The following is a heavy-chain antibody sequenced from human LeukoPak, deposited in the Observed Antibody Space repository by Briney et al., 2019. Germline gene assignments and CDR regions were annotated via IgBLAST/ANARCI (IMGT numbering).Heavy chain of an antibody. J-gene: IGHJ4*02. D-gene: IGHD6-13*01. V-gene: IGHV4-34*01. CDR3: ARSFGSSWIRRGYYLDY. Sequence: SETLSLTCAVYGGSFSGYYWSWIRQPPGKGLEWIGEINHSGSTNYNPSLKSRVTISVDTSKNQFSLKLSSVTAADTAVYYCARSFGSSWIRRGYYLDYWGQGTLVTVSS. CDR2: INHSGST. CDR1: GGSFSGYY.